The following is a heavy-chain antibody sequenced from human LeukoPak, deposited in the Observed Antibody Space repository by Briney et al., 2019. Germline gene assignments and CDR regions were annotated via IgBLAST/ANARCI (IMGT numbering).Heavy chain of an antibody. Sequence: TSETLSLTCTVSGGSISSYYWSWIRQPPGKGLEWIGYIYYSGSTNYNPSLKSRVTISVDTSKNQFSLKLSSVTAADTAAYYCARLERVLGYFDYWGQGTLVTVSS. J-gene: IGHJ4*02. D-gene: IGHD3-3*01. V-gene: IGHV4-59*01. CDR3: ARLERVLGYFDY. CDR1: GGSISSYY. CDR2: IYYSGST.